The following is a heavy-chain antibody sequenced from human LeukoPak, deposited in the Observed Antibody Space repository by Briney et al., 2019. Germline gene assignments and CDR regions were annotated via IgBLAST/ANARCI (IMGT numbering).Heavy chain of an antibody. CDR1: GGSFSAYY. CDR3: ARPAGTIS. J-gene: IGHJ5*02. D-gene: IGHD3-3*01. Sequence: SETLSLTCAVYGGSFSAYYWSWIRQPPGKGPEWIEEINHSGSTNYNPSLKSRVTMSVDTSKRQFSLKLTSVTAADTGVYYCARPAGTISWGQGTLVTVSS. V-gene: IGHV4-34*01. CDR2: INHSGST.